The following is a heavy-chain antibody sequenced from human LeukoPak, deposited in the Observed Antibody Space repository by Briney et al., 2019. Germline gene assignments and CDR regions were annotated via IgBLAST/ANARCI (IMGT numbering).Heavy chain of an antibody. Sequence: HPGGSLRLSCTASGFTFGDYAMSWVRQAPGKGLEWVGFIRSKAYGGTAEYAASVKGRFTISRDDSKSIAYLQMNSLKTEDTAVYYCTKSGTAIVGTTAAYYFDYWGQGTLVTVSS. CDR2: IRSKAYGGTA. CDR3: TKSGTAIVGTTAAYYFDY. V-gene: IGHV3-49*04. D-gene: IGHD1-26*01. J-gene: IGHJ4*02. CDR1: GFTFGDYA.